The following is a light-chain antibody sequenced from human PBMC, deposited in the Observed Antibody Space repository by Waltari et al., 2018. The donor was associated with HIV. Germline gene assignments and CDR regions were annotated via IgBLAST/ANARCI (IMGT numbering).Light chain of an antibody. J-gene: IGKJ3*01. CDR3: QQRSNWPPEFT. CDR2: DAS. Sequence: DTVLTQYPATLSLSPGERANLSFRASQSVSNHLAWYQQKPGQAPRLLIYDASNRATGVPARFSGSRSGTDFTLTISSLDPEDFAVYYCQQRSNWPPEFTFGPGTKVDIK. CDR1: QSVSNH. V-gene: IGKV3-11*01.